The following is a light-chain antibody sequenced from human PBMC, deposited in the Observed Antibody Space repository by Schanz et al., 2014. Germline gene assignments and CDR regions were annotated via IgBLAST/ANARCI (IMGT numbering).Light chain of an antibody. Sequence: QSVLTQPASVSGSPGQSITISCTGTSSDVGGYNYVSWYQHHPGKAPKLMIYDVSNRPSGVSDRFSGSKSGNTASLTVSGLQAEDEADYHCSSYADNNKELFGGGTKVTVL. J-gene: IGLJ3*02. CDR1: SSDVGGYNY. V-gene: IGLV2-14*03. CDR3: SSYADNNKEL. CDR2: DVS.